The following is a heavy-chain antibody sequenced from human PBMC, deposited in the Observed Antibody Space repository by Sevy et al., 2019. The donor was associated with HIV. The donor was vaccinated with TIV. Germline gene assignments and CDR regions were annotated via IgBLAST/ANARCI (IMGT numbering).Heavy chain of an antibody. D-gene: IGHD5-12*01. Sequence: GGSLRLSCAASGFTFSDYYMSWIRQAPGKGLEWVSYISSGGSTIYYADSLKGRFTISRDNAKNSLYLQMNSLRAEDPAVYYCARGPYSGYDDYYYYNGMDVWGQGTTVTVSS. CDR1: GFTFSDYY. CDR3: ARGPYSGYDDYYYYNGMDV. J-gene: IGHJ6*02. CDR2: ISSGGSTI. V-gene: IGHV3-11*04.